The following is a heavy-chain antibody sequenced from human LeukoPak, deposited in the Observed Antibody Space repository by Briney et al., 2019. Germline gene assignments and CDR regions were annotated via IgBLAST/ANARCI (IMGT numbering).Heavy chain of an antibody. CDR3: ARDWDCSSTSCHWFDP. CDR2: IIPIFGTA. CDR1: GGTFSSYA. J-gene: IGHJ5*02. D-gene: IGHD2-2*01. Sequence: GASVKVSCKASGGTFSSYAISWVRQAPGQGLEWMGGIIPIFGTANYAQKFQGRVTITADESTSTAYMELSSLRSEDTAVYYCARDWDCSSTSCHWFDPWGQGTLVTVSS. V-gene: IGHV1-69*13.